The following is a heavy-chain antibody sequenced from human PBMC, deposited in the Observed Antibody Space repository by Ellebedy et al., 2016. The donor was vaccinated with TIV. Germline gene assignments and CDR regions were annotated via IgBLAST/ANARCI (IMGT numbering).Heavy chain of an antibody. Sequence: GESLKISCAASGFTFSRYWMAWVRQAPGKGLEWVATINQGGSETYYVDSVKGRFTISRDNSKNSLYLQMNSLRADDTALYYCASAARGSSAYESFWGQGTLVTVSS. D-gene: IGHD5-12*01. CDR2: INQGGSET. CDR1: GFTFSRYW. V-gene: IGHV3-7*01. J-gene: IGHJ4*02. CDR3: ASAARGSSAYESF.